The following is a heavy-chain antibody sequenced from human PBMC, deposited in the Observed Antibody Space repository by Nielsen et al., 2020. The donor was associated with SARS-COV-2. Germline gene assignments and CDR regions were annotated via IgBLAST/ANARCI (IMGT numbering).Heavy chain of an antibody. CDR2: INSDGSST. CDR3: ARDGWGSSGYYSFPFDY. CDR1: GFTFSSYW. D-gene: IGHD3-22*01. Sequence: GESLKISCAASGFTFSSYWMHWVRQAPGKGLVWVSRINSDGSSTSYADSVKGRFTISRDNAKNTLYLQMNSLRAEDTAVYYCARDGWGSSGYYSFPFDYWGQGTLVTVSS. V-gene: IGHV3-74*01. J-gene: IGHJ4*02.